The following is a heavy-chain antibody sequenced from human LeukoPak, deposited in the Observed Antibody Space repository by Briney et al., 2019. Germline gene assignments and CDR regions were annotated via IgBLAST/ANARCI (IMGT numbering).Heavy chain of an antibody. J-gene: IGHJ3*02. CDR1: GYTFTSYD. Sequence: ASVKVFCKASGYTFTSYDINWVRQATGQGLEWMGWMNPNSGNTGYAQKFQGRVTMTRNTSISTAYMELSSLRSEDTAVYYCARGLLGSPKLLWFGELYPSAAFDIWGQGTMVTVSS. D-gene: IGHD3-10*01. CDR3: ARGLLGSPKLLWFGELYPSAAFDI. CDR2: MNPNSGNT. V-gene: IGHV1-8*01.